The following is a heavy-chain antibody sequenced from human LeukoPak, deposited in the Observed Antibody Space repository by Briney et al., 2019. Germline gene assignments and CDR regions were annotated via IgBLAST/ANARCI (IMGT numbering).Heavy chain of an antibody. J-gene: IGHJ6*04. CDR2: ISSSSSYI. CDR3: AELGITMIGGV. V-gene: IGHV3-21*01. CDR1: GFTFSSYA. D-gene: IGHD3-10*02. Sequence: TGGSLRLSCAASGFTFSSYAMSWVRQAPGKGLEWVSSISSSSSYIYYADSVKGRFTISRDNAKNSLYLQMNSLRAEDTAVYYCAELGITMIGGVWGKGTTVTISS.